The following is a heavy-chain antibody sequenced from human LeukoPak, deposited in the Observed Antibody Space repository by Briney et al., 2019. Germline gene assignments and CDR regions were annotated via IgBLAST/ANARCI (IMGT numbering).Heavy chain of an antibody. V-gene: IGHV3-43*02. D-gene: IGHD3-10*01. CDR2: INGNSGST. Sequence: GGSLRLSCAASGFTFDNYAMHWVRQAPGKGLEWVSLINGNSGSTKYANSVKGRFTISRDNSKNSLYLQMNGLRTEGAGLYYCARGRGSGSYLVDYLGQGTLVTVSS. CDR1: GFTFDNYA. CDR3: ARGRGSGSYLVDY. J-gene: IGHJ4*02.